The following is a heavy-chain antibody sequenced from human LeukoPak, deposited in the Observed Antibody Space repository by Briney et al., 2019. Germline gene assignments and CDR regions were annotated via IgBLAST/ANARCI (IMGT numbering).Heavy chain of an antibody. CDR1: GGSISSYY. J-gene: IGHJ4*02. V-gene: IGHV4-59*01. CDR3: ARGVYIAAAQYAY. CDR2: IYYSGTT. D-gene: IGHD6-13*01. Sequence: SETLSLTCTVSGGSISSYYWSWIWQPPGKGLEWIGYIYYSGTTNYNPSLKSRVTISVDTSKNQFSLKLISVTAADTAVYYCARGVYIAAAQYAYWGQGTLVTVSS.